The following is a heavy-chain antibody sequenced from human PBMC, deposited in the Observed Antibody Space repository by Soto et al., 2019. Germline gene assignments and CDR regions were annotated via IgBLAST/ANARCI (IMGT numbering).Heavy chain of an antibody. D-gene: IGHD3-10*01. J-gene: IGHJ4*02. Sequence: GGSLRLSCAASGFTFSSYAMSWVRQAPGKGLEWVSAISGSGGSTYYADSVNGRFTISRDNSKNTLYLQMNSLRAEDTAVYYCAKDQDYGSGSYIFDYWGQGTLVTVSS. V-gene: IGHV3-23*01. CDR3: AKDQDYGSGSYIFDY. CDR1: GFTFSSYA. CDR2: ISGSGGST.